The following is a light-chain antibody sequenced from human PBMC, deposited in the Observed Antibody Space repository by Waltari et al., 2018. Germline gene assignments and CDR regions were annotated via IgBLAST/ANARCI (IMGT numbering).Light chain of an antibody. CDR2: DAY. CDR1: QSVGSK. V-gene: IGKV3-15*01. Sequence: EIEMTQSPATLSVSPGERAPLSCRASQSVGSKLAWYQQKPGQAPRLLIYDAYTRATGNPARFSGSGSGTEFTLTISSLQSDDFAVYHCLQYSHWPPWTFGQGTKVEIK. J-gene: IGKJ1*01. CDR3: LQYSHWPPWT.